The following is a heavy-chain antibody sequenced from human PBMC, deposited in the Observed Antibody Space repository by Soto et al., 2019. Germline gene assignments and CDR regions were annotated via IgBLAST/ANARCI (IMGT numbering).Heavy chain of an antibody. D-gene: IGHD6-19*01. CDR3: ATSSGPQSPIGDH. CDR1: GVSITSYY. J-gene: IGHJ4*02. CDR2: ISYSGNT. Sequence: QVQLQESGPGLVKPSETLSLTCTVSGVSITSYYWSWIRQSPGKGLEWIGFISYSGNTNYNPSLKSRVIISRDTSRNEFSLRLTSVTAADTAVYYCATSSGPQSPIGDHWGQGTQVTVSS. V-gene: IGHV4-59*08.